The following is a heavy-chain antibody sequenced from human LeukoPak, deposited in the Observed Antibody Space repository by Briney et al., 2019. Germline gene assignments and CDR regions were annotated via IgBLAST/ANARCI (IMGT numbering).Heavy chain of an antibody. D-gene: IGHD3-3*01. CDR1: GFTFSTYW. CDR2: VNGDGSST. J-gene: IGHJ4*02. V-gene: IGHV3-74*01. Sequence: GGSLRLSSAASGFTFSTYWMHWVRQAPGKGLVWVSRVNGDGSSTNYADSVKGRFTISRDNSKNTLYLQMNSLRAEDTAVYYCAKVTQRSYYDFWSGYYTMGYWGQGTLVTVSS. CDR3: AKVTQRSYYDFWSGYYTMGY.